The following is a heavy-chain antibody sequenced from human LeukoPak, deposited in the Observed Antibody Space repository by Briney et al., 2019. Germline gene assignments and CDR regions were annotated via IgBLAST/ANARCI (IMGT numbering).Heavy chain of an antibody. D-gene: IGHD5-12*01. V-gene: IGHV1-8*01. J-gene: IGHJ4*02. CDR1: GYTFTTYD. CDR2: MNPNSGNT. Sequence: GASVKVSCKASGYTFTTYDINWVRQATGQGLEWMGWMNPNSGNTGYAQKFQGRVTMTRNTSMSTAYMELSSLRSEDTAVYYCASTRGYSGYDLDYWGQGTLVTVSS. CDR3: ASTRGYSGYDLDY.